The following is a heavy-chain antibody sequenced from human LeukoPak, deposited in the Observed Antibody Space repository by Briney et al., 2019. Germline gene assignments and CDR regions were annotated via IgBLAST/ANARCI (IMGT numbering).Heavy chain of an antibody. D-gene: IGHD2-2*01. Sequence: GGSLRLSCAASGFTFSNYAMSWVRQAPGKGLEWVSAISGSGGTTYYADSVKGRFTISRDNSKNTLYLQMNSLRAEDTAVYYCAREGGYCSSTSCYSWFDPWGQGTLVTVSS. CDR3: AREGGYCSSTSCYSWFDP. J-gene: IGHJ5*02. V-gene: IGHV3-23*01. CDR2: ISGSGGTT. CDR1: GFTFSNYA.